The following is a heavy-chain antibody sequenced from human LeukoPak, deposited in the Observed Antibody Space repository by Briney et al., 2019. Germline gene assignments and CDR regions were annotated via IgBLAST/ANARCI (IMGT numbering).Heavy chain of an antibody. Sequence: GGSLRLSCAASGFTFSTNWMTWVRQAPGKGLEGVANINEDGGGRYYVDSVKGRFTIPRDNAKNSVHLQMNSLRAEDTAVYYCATRYCSIAACRASSYKCMDDWGKGTTVTVSS. J-gene: IGHJ6*04. CDR1: GFTFSTNW. CDR3: ATRYCSIAACRASSYKCMDD. D-gene: IGHD2-2*01. V-gene: IGHV3-7*01. CDR2: INEDGGGR.